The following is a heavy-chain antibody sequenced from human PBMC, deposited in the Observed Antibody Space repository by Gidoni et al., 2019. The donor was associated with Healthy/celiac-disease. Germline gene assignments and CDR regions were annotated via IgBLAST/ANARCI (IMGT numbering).Heavy chain of an antibody. V-gene: IGHV6-1*01. CDR2: IYYRSKWYN. J-gene: IGHJ4*02. D-gene: IGHD5-18*01. CDR1: EYSVTSKSAA. Sequence: QVQLQQSVQGLVKPSQPLSLNCAISEYSVTSKSAAWNWIMQSPSRGLEWLGRIYYRSKWYNDYAVSVKSRITINPDTSKNQFSLQLNFVMIEDTAVYYCARVGTAMVSRYFDYWGQGILVTVSS. CDR3: ARVGTAMVSRYFDY.